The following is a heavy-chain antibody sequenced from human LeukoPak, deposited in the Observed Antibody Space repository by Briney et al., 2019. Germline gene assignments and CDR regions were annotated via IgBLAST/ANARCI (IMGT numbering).Heavy chain of an antibody. Sequence: AGYLRFSCAASGFTFSSYWMSWVRQGPGQGLEWVANIKQDGRENFYVVPEKGRFTITRDNALNSLYLQMNSLRAEDTAVYYCARYLNYDILTGYSQYYFDYWGQGTLVTVSS. D-gene: IGHD3-9*01. J-gene: IGHJ4*02. V-gene: IGHV3-7*01. CDR2: IKQDGREN. CDR1: GFTFSSYW. CDR3: ARYLNYDILTGYSQYYFDY.